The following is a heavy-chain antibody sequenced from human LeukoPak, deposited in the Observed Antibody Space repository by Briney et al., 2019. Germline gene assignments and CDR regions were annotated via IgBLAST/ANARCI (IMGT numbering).Heavy chain of an antibody. CDR2: IRYDGSNK. Sequence: GGSLRLSCAASRFTFSSYGMHWVRQAPGKGLEWVAFIRYDGSNKYYADSVKGRFTISRDNSKNTLYLQMNSLRAEDTAVYYCATSPTIVVVVAAHYYYMDVWGKGTTVTVSS. CDR1: RFTFSSYG. V-gene: IGHV3-30*02. D-gene: IGHD2-15*01. CDR3: ATSPTIVVVVAAHYYYMDV. J-gene: IGHJ6*03.